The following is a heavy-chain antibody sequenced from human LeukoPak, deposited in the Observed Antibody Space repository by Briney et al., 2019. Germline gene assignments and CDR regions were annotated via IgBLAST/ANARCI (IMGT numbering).Heavy chain of an antibody. CDR2: IIPIFGTA. J-gene: IGHJ3*02. V-gene: IGHV1-69*01. CDR3: ARSIFSGRQYAFDI. CDR1: GGTFISYA. Sequence: SVKVSCKASGGTFISYAISWVRQAPGQGLEWMGGIIPIFGTANYAQKFQGRVTITADESTSTAYMELSSLRSEDTAVYYCARSIFSGRQYAFDIWGQGTMVTVSS. D-gene: IGHD5-12*01.